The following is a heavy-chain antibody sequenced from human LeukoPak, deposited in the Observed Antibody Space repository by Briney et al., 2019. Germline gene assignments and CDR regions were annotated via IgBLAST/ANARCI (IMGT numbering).Heavy chain of an antibody. V-gene: IGHV3-64D*06. D-gene: IGHD6-13*01. CDR1: GFIFSPYA. CDR3: VKDRWVDH. J-gene: IGHJ4*02. CDR2: ISSEGKTT. Sequence: GGSLRLSCSASGFIFSPYAMHWVRQAPGKGLEYVSSISSEGKTTYYADSVKGRFTISRDNSKNTLYLQMSSLRPEDTAVYYCVKDRWVDHWGQGTLVTVSS.